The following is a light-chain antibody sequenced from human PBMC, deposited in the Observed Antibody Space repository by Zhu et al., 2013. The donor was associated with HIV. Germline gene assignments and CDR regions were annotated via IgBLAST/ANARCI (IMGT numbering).Light chain of an antibody. J-gene: IGLJ2*01. CDR3: SAHTSSNTPHVV. Sequence: QSALTQPASVSGSPGQSITISCTGTNTDVGSYNHVSWYQQHPGKAPKLIIYDVTHRPSDISDRFSGSKSGNTASLTISGLHAEDEADYYCSAHTSSNTPHVVFGGGTKLTVL. V-gene: IGLV2-14*01. CDR2: DVT. CDR1: NTDVGSYNH.